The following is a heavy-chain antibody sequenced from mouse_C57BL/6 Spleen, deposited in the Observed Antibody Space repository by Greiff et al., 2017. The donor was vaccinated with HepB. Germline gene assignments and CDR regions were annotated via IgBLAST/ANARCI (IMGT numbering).Heavy chain of an antibody. V-gene: IGHV1-7*01. D-gene: IGHD1-1*01. Sequence: QVQLQQSGAELAKPGASVKLSCKASGYTFTSYWMHWVKQRPGQGLEWIGYINPSSGYTKYNQKFKDKATLTADKSSSTAYMQLSSLTYEDSAVYYCARGTRVPDYGSSYDFDYWGQGTTLTVSS. CDR1: GYTFTSYW. CDR3: ARGTRVPDYGSSYDFDY. CDR2: INPSSGYT. J-gene: IGHJ2*01.